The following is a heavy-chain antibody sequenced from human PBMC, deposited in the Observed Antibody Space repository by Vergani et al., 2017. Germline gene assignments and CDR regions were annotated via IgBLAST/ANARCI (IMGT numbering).Heavy chain of an antibody. CDR1: GGSISSSSYY. CDR3: ANIAYCGGDCYSSTAFDI. J-gene: IGHJ3*02. CDR2: IYYSGST. D-gene: IGHD2-21*02. Sequence: RLQLQESGPGLVKPSETLSLTCTVSGGSISSSSYYWGWIRQPPGKGLEWIGSIYYSGSTYYNPSLKSRVTISVDTSKNQFSLKLSSVTAADTSVYYCANIAYCGGDCYSSTAFDIWGQGTMVTVSS. V-gene: IGHV4-39*06.